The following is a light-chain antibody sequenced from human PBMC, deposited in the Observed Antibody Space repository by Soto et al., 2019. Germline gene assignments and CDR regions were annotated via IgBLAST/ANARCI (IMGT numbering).Light chain of an antibody. V-gene: IGKV1-5*03. CDR1: QTITNW. J-gene: IGKJ1*01. CDR2: KAS. Sequence: IQMTPSPSTLSGSVGARETGTCRSSQTITNWLAWYQQKPGKAPKLLIYKASTLKSGVPSRFGGSGSGTEFTLTISSLQPDDFAPYYCQHYNSYSEAFGQGSKV. CDR3: QHYNSYSEA.